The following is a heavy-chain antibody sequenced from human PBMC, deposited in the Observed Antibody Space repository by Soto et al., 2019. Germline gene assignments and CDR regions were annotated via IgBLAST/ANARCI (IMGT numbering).Heavy chain of an antibody. J-gene: IGHJ6*02. D-gene: IGHD2-15*01. Sequence: EVQLLESGGGLVQPGGSLRLSCAASGFTFSLYAMSWVRQAPGKGLEWVSVISGSGGSTYYADSVKDRFTVSRDNSKNTLYLQMNSLGVEDTAVYYCAKSVGGTNYYYGMDVWGRGITVTVSS. CDR2: ISGSGGST. CDR3: AKSVGGTNYYYGMDV. V-gene: IGHV3-23*01. CDR1: GFTFSLYA.